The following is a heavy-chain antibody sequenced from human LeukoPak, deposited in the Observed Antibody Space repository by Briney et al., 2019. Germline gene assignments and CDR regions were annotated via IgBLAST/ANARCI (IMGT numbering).Heavy chain of an antibody. D-gene: IGHD6-19*01. J-gene: IGHJ5*02. Sequence: SETLSLTCAVSGDSISSWYWSWIRQPPGKGLEWIGYIYYSGSTNYNPSLKSRVTISVDTSKNQFSLKLSSVTAADAAVYYCAREPSYRSGLGNWFDPWGQGTLVTVSS. CDR3: AREPSYRSGLGNWFDP. CDR2: IYYSGST. CDR1: GDSISSWY. V-gene: IGHV4-59*01.